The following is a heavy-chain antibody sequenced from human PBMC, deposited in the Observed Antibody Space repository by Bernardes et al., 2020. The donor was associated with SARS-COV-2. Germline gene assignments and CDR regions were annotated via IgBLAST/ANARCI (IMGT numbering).Heavy chain of an antibody. CDR1: GFTVSSEY. D-gene: IGHD4-17*01. Sequence: GGSLRLSCAVSGFTVSSEYMNWVRQAPGKGLEWVSVIQSGGYTNYADSVKGRFTVSRDTSENTVSLQMNSLWAEDTAVYYCARGLRWAFDYWGQGTLVSVSS. CDR2: IQSGGYT. CDR3: ARGLRWAFDY. J-gene: IGHJ4*02. V-gene: IGHV3-53*01.